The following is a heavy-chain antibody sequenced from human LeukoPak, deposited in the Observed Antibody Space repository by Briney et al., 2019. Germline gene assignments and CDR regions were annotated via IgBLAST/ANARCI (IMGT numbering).Heavy chain of an antibody. D-gene: IGHD6-13*01. CDR1: GGSISSYY. CDR3: ASSSAAADTYTV. V-gene: IGHV4-59*01. CDR2: IYYSGST. Sequence: PSETLSLTCTVSGGSISSYYWSWIRQPPGKGLEWIGYIYYSGSTNYNPSLKSRVTISVDTSKNQFTLELSSVTAADTAVYYCASSSAAADTYTVWGQGTMVTVSS. J-gene: IGHJ3*01.